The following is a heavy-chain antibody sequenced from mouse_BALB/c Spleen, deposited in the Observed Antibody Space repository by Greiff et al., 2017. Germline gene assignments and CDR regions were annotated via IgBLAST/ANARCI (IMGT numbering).Heavy chain of an antibody. V-gene: IGHV3-2*02. Sequence: VQLKESGPGLVKPSQSLSLTCTVPGFSITSDYAWNWLRQFPGNELEWMGYISYSGSTSYNPSLKRRISITRDTSKNQFFLQLNSVTTEDTATYYCARGGNYEGMDYWGQGTSVTVAS. J-gene: IGHJ4*01. CDR1: GFSITSDYA. CDR3: ARGGNYEGMDY. CDR2: ISYSGST. D-gene: IGHD2-1*01.